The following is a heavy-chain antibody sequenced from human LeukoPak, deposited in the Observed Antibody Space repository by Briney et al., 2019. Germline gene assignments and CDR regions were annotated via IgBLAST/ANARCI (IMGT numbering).Heavy chain of an antibody. D-gene: IGHD2-21*02. V-gene: IGHV3-66*01. Sequence: PGGSLRLSCAASGFTVSSNYMSWVRRAPGKGLEWVSVIYSGGSTYYADSVKGRFTISRDNSKNTLYLQMNSLRAEDTAVYYCARDGYCGGDCHDDPLPDYWGQGTLVTVSS. J-gene: IGHJ4*02. CDR1: GFTVSSNY. CDR2: IYSGGST. CDR3: ARDGYCGGDCHDDPLPDY.